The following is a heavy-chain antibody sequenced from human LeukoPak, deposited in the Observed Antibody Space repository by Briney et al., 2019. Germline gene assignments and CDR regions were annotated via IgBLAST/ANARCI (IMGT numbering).Heavy chain of an antibody. Sequence: GGSLRLSCVASGFTFTSYSMNWVRQAPGKGLEWVSSITTSSNYIYYADSVKGRFTISRDNAKNSLYLQMNSLRDEDMGVYYCARATSSWYQAFDFWGQGTQVTVSS. J-gene: IGHJ4*02. D-gene: IGHD6-13*01. V-gene: IGHV3-21*01. CDR2: ITTSSNYI. CDR1: GFTFTSYS. CDR3: ARATSSWYQAFDF.